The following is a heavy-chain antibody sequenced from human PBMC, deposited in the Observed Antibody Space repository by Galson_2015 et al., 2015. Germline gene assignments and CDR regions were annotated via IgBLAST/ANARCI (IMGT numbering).Heavy chain of an antibody. V-gene: IGHV3-23*01. CDR3: AKSKWSYGYYFDY. CDR1: GFTFSSYA. Sequence: SLRLSCAASGFTFSSYAMSWVRQAPGKGLEWVSVISASGGTTFYAASVKGRFTISRDNSKNTLYLQMNSLRAEDTAIYYCAKSKWSYGYYFDYWGQGTLVTVPS. CDR2: ISASGGTT. J-gene: IGHJ4*02. D-gene: IGHD5-18*01.